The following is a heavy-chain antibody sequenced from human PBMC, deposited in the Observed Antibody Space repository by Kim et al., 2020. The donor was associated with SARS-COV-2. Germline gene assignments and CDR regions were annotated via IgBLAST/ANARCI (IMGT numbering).Heavy chain of an antibody. D-gene: IGHD6-13*01. CDR1: GFTFSSYA. Sequence: GGSLRLSCAASGFTFSSYAMSWVRQAPGKGLEWVSAISGSGGSTYYADSVKGRFTISRDNSKNTLYLQMNSLRAEDTAVYYCANPGRSWPRGGYYYYGMDVWGQGTTVTVSS. J-gene: IGHJ6*02. CDR2: ISGSGGST. CDR3: ANPGRSWPRGGYYYYGMDV. V-gene: IGHV3-23*01.